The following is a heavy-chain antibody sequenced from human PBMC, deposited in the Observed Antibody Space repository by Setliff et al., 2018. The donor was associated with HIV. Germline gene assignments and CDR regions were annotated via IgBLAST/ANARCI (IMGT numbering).Heavy chain of an antibody. Sequence: GGSLRLSCAASGFTFSDYYMSWIRQAPGKGLEWVSYISSSGSTIYYADSVKGRFTISRDNAKNSLYLQMNSLRAEDTAVYYCARKRYSSSWNERRAFDIWGQGTMVTV. J-gene: IGHJ3*02. CDR3: ARKRYSSSWNERRAFDI. CDR1: GFTFSDYY. D-gene: IGHD6-13*01. V-gene: IGHV3-11*04. CDR2: ISSSGSTI.